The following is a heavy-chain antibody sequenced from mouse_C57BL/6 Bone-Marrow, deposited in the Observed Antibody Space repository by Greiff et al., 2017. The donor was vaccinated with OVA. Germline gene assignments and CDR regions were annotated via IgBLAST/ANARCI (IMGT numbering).Heavy chain of an antibody. D-gene: IGHD2-5*01. J-gene: IGHJ3*01. CDR2: IDPSGSYT. CDR1: GYTFTSYW. V-gene: IGHV1-50*01. CDR3: ARDSNYEGFAY. Sequence: VQLQQPGAELVKPGASVKLSCKASGYTFTSYWMQWVQQRPGQGLEWIGEIDPSGSYTNYNQKFKGKATLTVDTSSSTAYMQLSSLTSEDSAVYYCARDSNYEGFAYWGQGTLVTVSA.